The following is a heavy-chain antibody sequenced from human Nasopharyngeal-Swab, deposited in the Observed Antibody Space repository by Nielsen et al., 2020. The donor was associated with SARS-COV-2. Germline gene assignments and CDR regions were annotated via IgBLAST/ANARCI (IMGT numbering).Heavy chain of an antibody. Sequence: GESLQISCAASRFTFSDSAIHWVRQASGEGLEWVAPIRSKGNNYATAYSASVKGRFIIFRDDPTNTAYLQMNSLKTEDTAMYYCTRCGGGCYSGRDYWGQGTLVTVSS. V-gene: IGHV3-73*01. D-gene: IGHD2-15*01. CDR1: RFTFSDSA. CDR2: IRSKGNNYAT. J-gene: IGHJ4*02. CDR3: TRCGGGCYSGRDY.